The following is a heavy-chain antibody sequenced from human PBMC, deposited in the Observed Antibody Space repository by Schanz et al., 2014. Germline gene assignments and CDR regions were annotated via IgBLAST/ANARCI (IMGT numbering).Heavy chain of an antibody. CDR1: GGTFSSYS. CDR2: IIPILGIA. J-gene: IGHJ4*02. CDR3: ARDRLECGAECYSVEVFEI. D-gene: IGHD2-21*01. Sequence: QVQLVQSGAEVKKPGSSVKVSCKASGGTFSSYSISWVRQAPGQGLEWMGRIIPILGIANYAQKFQGRVTITADKSTFTAYMDLSSLRPEDTAVYYCARDRLECGAECYSVEVFEIWGQGTLVTVSS. V-gene: IGHV1-69*04.